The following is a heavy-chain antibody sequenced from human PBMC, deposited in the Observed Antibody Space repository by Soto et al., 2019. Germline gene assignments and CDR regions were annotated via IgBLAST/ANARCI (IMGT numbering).Heavy chain of an antibody. D-gene: IGHD3-22*01. V-gene: IGHV3-23*01. CDR2: ISGSGGST. CDR1: GFTLSSYA. Sequence: GGSLRLSCAASGFTLSSYAMSWVRQAPGKGLEWVSAISGSGGSTYYADSVKGRFTISRDNSKNTLYLQMNSLRAEDTAVYYCAKVHPPSITMIVVVIHYFDYWGQGTLVTVS. CDR3: AKVHPPSITMIVVVIHYFDY. J-gene: IGHJ4*02.